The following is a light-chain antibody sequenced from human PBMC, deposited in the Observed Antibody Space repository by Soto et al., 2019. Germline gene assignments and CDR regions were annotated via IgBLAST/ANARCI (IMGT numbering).Light chain of an antibody. V-gene: IGKV1-39*01. CDR2: ATD. CDR1: QTITNY. CDR3: QQSYSTPRT. Sequence: DIQMTQSPSSLSASVGDRVTITCRASQTITNYLNWYQQQSGKAPKLLIYATDTLQSGVPSRFSGSGSGTDYTLTISSLQPEDFATYYCQQSYSTPRTFGQGTKVDIK. J-gene: IGKJ1*01.